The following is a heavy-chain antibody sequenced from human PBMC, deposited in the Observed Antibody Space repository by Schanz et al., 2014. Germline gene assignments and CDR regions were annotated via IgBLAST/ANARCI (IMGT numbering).Heavy chain of an antibody. D-gene: IGHD4-17*01. CDR2: IGYDGSEK. J-gene: IGHJ6*02. CDR3: AKDRGGDYEVSYYYGMDV. CDR1: GLNFDYYG. Sequence: QVQLLESGGGVVQPGRSLRLSCATSGLNFDYYGMNWVRQAPGKGLEWVANIGYDGSEKYYVDSVKGRFTISRDNSNNTLSLQMNSLRNEDTAVYYCAKDRGGDYEVSYYYGMDVWGQGTTVTVSS. V-gene: IGHV3-30*02.